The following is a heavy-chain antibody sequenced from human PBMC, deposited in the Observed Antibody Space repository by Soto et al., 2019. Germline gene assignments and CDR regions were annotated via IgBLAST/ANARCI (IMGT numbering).Heavy chain of an antibody. J-gene: IGHJ4*02. CDR1: GYTLTELS. Sequence: ASVKVSCKVSGYTLTELSMHWVRQAPGKGLEWMGGFDPEDGETIYAQKFQGRVTMTEDTSTDTAYMELSSLRSEDTAVYYCATGDPKSYYFDYWGQGTLVTVSS. CDR2: FDPEDGET. CDR3: ATGDPKSYYFDY. V-gene: IGHV1-24*01.